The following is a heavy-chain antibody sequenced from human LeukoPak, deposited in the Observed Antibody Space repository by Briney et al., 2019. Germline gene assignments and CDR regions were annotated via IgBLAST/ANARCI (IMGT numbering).Heavy chain of an antibody. Sequence: GGSLRLSCAASGFTLSDYYMTWIRQAPGKGLQWISYISSTNDRSVVSYAESVKGRFTIARDNARNSMYLQMNSLRAEDTAVYYCGRGRLRPTSPGDYWGQGTLVTVSS. V-gene: IGHV3-11*04. CDR1: GFTLSDYY. CDR2: ISSTNDRSVV. D-gene: IGHD2-2*01. CDR3: GRGRLRPTSPGDY. J-gene: IGHJ4*02.